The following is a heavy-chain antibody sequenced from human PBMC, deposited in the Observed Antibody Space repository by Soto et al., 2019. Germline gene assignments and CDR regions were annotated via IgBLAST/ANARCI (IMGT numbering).Heavy chain of an antibody. J-gene: IGHJ5*02. CDR3: ASYRQHSSSSPRGWGWFDP. D-gene: IGHD6-6*01. V-gene: IGHV1-18*01. CDR1: GYTFTSYG. CDR2: ISAYNGNT. Sequence: QVQLVQSGAEVKKPGASVKVSCKASGYTFTSYGISWVRQAPGQGLEWMGWISAYNGNTNYAQKLQGRVTMTTDTSTSTAYMEPRSLRADHTAVYYCASYRQHSSSSPRGWGWFDPWGQGTLVTVSS.